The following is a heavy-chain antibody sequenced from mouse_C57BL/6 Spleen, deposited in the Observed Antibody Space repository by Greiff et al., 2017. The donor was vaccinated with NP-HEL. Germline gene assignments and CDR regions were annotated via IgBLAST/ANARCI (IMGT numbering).Heavy chain of an antibody. CDR2: ISNGGGST. Sequence: EVQRVESGGGLVQPGGSLKLSCAASGFTFSDYYMYWVRQTPEKRLEWVAYISNGGGSTYYPDTVKGRFTISRDNAKNTLYLQMSRLKSEDTAMYYCARRGRYYAMDYWGQGTSVTVSS. CDR3: ARRGRYYAMDY. CDR1: GFTFSDYY. J-gene: IGHJ4*01. V-gene: IGHV5-12*01.